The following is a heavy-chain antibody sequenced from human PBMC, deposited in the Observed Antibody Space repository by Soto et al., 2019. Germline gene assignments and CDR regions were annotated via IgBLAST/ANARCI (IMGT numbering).Heavy chain of an antibody. Sequence: PGESLKISCKGSGYSFTSYWIGWVRQMPGKGLEWMGIIYPGDSDTRYSPSFQGQVTISADKSISTAYLQWSSLKASDTAMYYCARQRIVVVPAAARGGNYYYGMDVWGQGTTVTVS. J-gene: IGHJ6*02. CDR1: GYSFTSYW. V-gene: IGHV5-51*01. CDR2: IYPGDSDT. D-gene: IGHD2-2*01. CDR3: ARQRIVVVPAAARGGNYYYGMDV.